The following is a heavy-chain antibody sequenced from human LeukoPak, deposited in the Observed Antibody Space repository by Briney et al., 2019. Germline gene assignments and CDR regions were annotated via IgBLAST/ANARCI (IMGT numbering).Heavy chain of an antibody. CDR2: IKQDESEK. Sequence: GGSLRLSCAASGFTLGTFWMSWVRQAPGKGLEWVANIKQDESEKYYVDSVKGRFTISRDNSKNTLYLQMNSLRAEDTAVYYCARDRYNWNDESLFDYWGQGTLVTVSS. V-gene: IGHV3-7*01. J-gene: IGHJ4*02. CDR1: GFTLGTFW. CDR3: ARDRYNWNDESLFDY. D-gene: IGHD1-1*01.